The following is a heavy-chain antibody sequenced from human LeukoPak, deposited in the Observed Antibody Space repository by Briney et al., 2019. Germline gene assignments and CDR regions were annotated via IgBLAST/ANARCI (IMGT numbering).Heavy chain of an antibody. D-gene: IGHD5-12*01. Sequence: GGSLRLSCAASGFTFSTSWMSWVRQVPGKGLEWVANIKKDGSETYYVDSVKGRFTISRDNARNSLYLQMNSLRAEDTAMYYCARGRYSGTTYYFDYWGQGTLVTVSS. J-gene: IGHJ4*02. CDR3: ARGRYSGTTYYFDY. CDR2: IKKDGSET. CDR1: GFTFSTSW. V-gene: IGHV3-7*03.